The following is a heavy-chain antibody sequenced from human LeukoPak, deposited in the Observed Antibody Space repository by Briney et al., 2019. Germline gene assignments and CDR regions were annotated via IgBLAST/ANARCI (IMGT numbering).Heavy chain of an antibody. CDR1: GGSFSGYY. V-gene: IGHV4-34*01. Sequence: SETLSLTCAVYGGSFSGYYWSWIRQPPGKGLEWIGEINHSGSTNYNPSLKSRVTISVDTSKNQFSLKLSSVAAADTAVYYCARDPAVAGIPTLYYYYGMDVWGQGTTVTVSS. CDR3: ARDPAVAGIPTLYYYYGMDV. J-gene: IGHJ6*02. CDR2: INHSGST. D-gene: IGHD6-19*01.